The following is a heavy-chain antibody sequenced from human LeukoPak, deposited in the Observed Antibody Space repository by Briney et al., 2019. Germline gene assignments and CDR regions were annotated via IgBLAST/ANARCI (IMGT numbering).Heavy chain of an antibody. CDR3: ARCGGYYYGSGSRPKLCYSWFDP. V-gene: IGHV3-48*01. CDR1: GFTFSSYS. J-gene: IGHJ5*02. D-gene: IGHD3-10*01. CDR2: ISSSSSTI. Sequence: PGGSLRLSCAASGFTFSSYSMNWVRQAPGKGLEWVSYISSSSSTIYYADSVKGRFTISRDNAKNSLYLQMNSLRAEDTAVYYCARCGGYYYGSGSRPKLCYSWFDPWGQGTLVTVSS.